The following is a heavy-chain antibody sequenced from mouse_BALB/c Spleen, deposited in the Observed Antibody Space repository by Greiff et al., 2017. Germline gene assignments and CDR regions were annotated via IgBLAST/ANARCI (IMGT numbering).Heavy chain of an antibody. CDR1: GYTFTSYW. CDR3: TRPYDGYYGWFAY. V-gene: IGHV1S127*01. CDR2: IDPSDSYT. Sequence: VQLQQPGAELVKPGASVKMSCKASGYTFTSYWMHWVKQRPGQGLEWIGVIDPSDSYTSYNQKFKGKATLTVDTSSSTAYMQLSSLTSEDSAVYYCTRPYDGYYGWFAYWGQGTLVTVSA. D-gene: IGHD2-3*01. J-gene: IGHJ3*01.